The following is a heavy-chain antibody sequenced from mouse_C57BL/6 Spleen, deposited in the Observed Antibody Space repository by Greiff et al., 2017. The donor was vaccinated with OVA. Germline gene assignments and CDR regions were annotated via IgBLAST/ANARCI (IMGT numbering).Heavy chain of an antibody. V-gene: IGHV1-69*01. CDR3: ARDYDDRGAWFAY. D-gene: IGHD2-4*01. CDR2: IDPSDSYT. CDR1: GYTFTSYW. Sequence: QVQLQQPGAELVMPGASVKLSCKASGYTFTSYWMHWVKQRPGQGLEWIGEIDPSDSYTNYNQKFKGKSTLTVDKSSSTAYMQLSSLTSEDSAVYYCARDYDDRGAWFAYWGQGTLVTVSA. J-gene: IGHJ3*01.